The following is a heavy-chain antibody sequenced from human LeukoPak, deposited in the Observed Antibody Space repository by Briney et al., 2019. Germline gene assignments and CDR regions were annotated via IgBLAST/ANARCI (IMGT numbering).Heavy chain of an antibody. V-gene: IGHV1-2*02. D-gene: IGHD2-21*02. Sequence: ASVKVSCKASGYTFGAYYMYWVRQAPGQGLEWMGWINPNSGGTNYAQKFQGRVTMTRDTSISTAYMELSRLRSDDTAVYYCAGVSLGDYYFDYWGQGTLVTVSS. CDR1: GYTFGAYY. CDR3: AGVSLGDYYFDY. J-gene: IGHJ4*02. CDR2: INPNSGGT.